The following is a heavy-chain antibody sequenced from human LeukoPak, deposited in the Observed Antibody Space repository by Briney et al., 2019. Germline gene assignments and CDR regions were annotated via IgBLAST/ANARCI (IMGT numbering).Heavy chain of an antibody. CDR2: INPNSGGT. CDR1: GYTFTGYY. D-gene: IGHD3-22*01. CDR3: ARVRYDSSGYYLVY. V-gene: IGHV1-2*02. Sequence: ASVKVSCKASGYTFTGYYMHWVRQAPGQGLEWMGWINPNSGGTNYAQKFQGRVTMTRDTSISTAYMELGRLRSDDTAVYYCARVRYDSSGYYLVYWGQGTLVTVSS. J-gene: IGHJ4*02.